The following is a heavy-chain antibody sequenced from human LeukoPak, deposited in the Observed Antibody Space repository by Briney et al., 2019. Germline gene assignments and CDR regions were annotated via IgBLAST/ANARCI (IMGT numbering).Heavy chain of an antibody. Sequence: SVKVSCKASGYTFTSYGISWVRQAPGQGLEWMGGIIPIFGTANYAQKFQGRVTITADESTSTAYMELSSLRSEDTAVYYCARGPRIVGATEGTAYYGMGVWGQGTTVTVSS. V-gene: IGHV1-69*13. J-gene: IGHJ6*02. D-gene: IGHD1-26*01. CDR3: ARGPRIVGATEGTAYYGMGV. CDR2: IIPIFGTA. CDR1: GYTFTSYG.